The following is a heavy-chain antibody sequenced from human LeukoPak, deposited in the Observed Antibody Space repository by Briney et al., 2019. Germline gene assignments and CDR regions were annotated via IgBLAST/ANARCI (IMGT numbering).Heavy chain of an antibody. J-gene: IGHJ4*02. CDR3: ARDRDSCTYSFDC. CDR1: GFTFSTYS. CDR2: ISSSSSTI. V-gene: IGHV3-48*02. D-gene: IGHD2-15*01. Sequence: GGSLRVSCAASGFTFSTYSMNWVRQAPGKGLEWVSYISSSSSTIYYADSVKGRFTISRDNAKNSLYLQMNSLRDEDTAVYYCARDRDSCTYSFDCWGQGTLVTVSS.